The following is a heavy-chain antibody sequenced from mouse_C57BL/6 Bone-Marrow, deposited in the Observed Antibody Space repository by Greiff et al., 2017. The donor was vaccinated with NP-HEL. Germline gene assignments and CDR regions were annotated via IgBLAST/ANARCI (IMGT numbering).Heavy chain of an antibody. CDR2: IHPNSGST. J-gene: IGHJ2*01. Sequence: QVQLQQPGAELVKPGASVKLSCKASGYTFTSYWMHWVKQRPGQGLEWIGMIHPNSGSTNYNEKFKSKATLTVDKSSSPAYMQLSSLASDDSAVYYCARRYYGSSYNWGQGTTLTVSS. V-gene: IGHV1-64*01. CDR3: ARRYYGSSYN. D-gene: IGHD1-1*01. CDR1: GYTFTSYW.